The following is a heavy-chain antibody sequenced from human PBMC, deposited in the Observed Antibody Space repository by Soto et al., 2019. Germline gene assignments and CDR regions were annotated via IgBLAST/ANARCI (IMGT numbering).Heavy chain of an antibody. CDR3: AKDGGSTIFGVGRHYYYYYGMDV. V-gene: IGHV3-30*18. Sequence: RQAPGKGLEWVAVISYDGSNKYYADSVKGRFTISRDNSKNTLYLQMNSLRAEDTAVYYCAKDGGSTIFGVGRHYYYYYGMDVWGQGTTVTVSS. J-gene: IGHJ6*02. CDR2: ISYDGSNK. D-gene: IGHD3-3*01.